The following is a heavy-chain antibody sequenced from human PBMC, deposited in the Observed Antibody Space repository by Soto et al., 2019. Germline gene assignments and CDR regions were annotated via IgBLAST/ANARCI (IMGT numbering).Heavy chain of an antibody. V-gene: IGHV4-30-4*01. J-gene: IGHJ6*02. CDR2: IYYSGTT. CDR3: ARALIQLWPHYYYGIDV. D-gene: IGHD5-18*01. CDR1: GGSISRGDYY. Sequence: QVQLQEPGPGLVTPSQTLSLTCTVSGGSISRGDYYWSWIRQPPGKGLEWIGYIYYSGTTYYNPSLKSRVNISVDASKNQCSLKVNSVTAADTAVYYCARALIQLWPHYYYGIDVWCQGTTVTVSS.